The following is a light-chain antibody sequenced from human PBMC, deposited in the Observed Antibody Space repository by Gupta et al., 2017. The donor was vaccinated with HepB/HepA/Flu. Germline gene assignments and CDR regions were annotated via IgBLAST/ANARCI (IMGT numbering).Light chain of an antibody. CDR2: AAS. V-gene: IGKV1-39*01. Sequence: DIQMTQSPSSLSASVGDRVTITCRASQRISSYLNWYQQKPGKAPKLLIYAASRLQSGVPSRFSGSGSGTDFTLTISSLQPEDFANYYCQQRYSTPLTFGRGTKVEIK. J-gene: IGKJ1*01. CDR1: QRISSY. CDR3: QQRYSTPLT.